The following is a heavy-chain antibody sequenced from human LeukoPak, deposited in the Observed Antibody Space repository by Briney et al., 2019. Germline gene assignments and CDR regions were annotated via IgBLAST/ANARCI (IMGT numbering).Heavy chain of an antibody. CDR2: ISSSSSTI. CDR1: GFTFSSYS. V-gene: IGHV3-48*01. CDR3: ARDTNYYDSSGYLSAFDI. J-gene: IGHJ3*02. Sequence: SGGSLRLSCAASGFTFSSYSMTWVRQAPGKGLEWVSYISSSSSTIYYADSVKGRFTISRDNAKNSLYLQMSSLRAEDTAVYYCARDTNYYDSSGYLSAFDIWGQGTMVTVSS. D-gene: IGHD3-22*01.